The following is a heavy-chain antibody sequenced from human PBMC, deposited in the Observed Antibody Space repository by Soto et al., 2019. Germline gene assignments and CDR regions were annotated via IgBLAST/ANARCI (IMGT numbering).Heavy chain of an antibody. D-gene: IGHD6-6*01. CDR3: ARGVPGMDF. Sequence: VQLVQSGGGVAQPGRSLRLSCAGSGFTFSYVAMHRVRQAPGKGLDWVARITSDGSNEYYADSVKGRFTISRDNSKNTLYLQMNSLGAEDTAVYYCARGVPGMDFWGQGTTVTVSS. CDR2: ITSDGSNE. V-gene: IGHV3-30*04. CDR1: GFTFSYVA. J-gene: IGHJ6*02.